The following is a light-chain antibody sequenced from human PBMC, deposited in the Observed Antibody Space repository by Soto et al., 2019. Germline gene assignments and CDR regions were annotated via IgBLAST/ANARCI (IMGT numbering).Light chain of an antibody. CDR1: QSVSSN. CDR3: QQYNTWPAWT. J-gene: IGKJ1*01. Sequence: EIVMTQSPATLSVSPGERATLSCRASQSVSSNLAWYQQKPGHAPRLLIYGASTRATGIPARFSGSGSGTEFTLSISRLQYEDLAVYYCQQYNTWPAWTFGQGNNVAIK. CDR2: GAS. V-gene: IGKV3-15*01.